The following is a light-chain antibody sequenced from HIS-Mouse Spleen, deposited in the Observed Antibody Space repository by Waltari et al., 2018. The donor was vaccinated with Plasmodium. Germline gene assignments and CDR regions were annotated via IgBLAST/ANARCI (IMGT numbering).Light chain of an antibody. CDR2: DVS. CDR1: RSDVGGSNY. Sequence: QSALTPPASVSGSPGQSITISCTGTRSDVGGSNYVSWYQQHPGKAPKLMIYDVSNRPSGVSNRFSGSKSGNTASLTISGLQAEDEADYYCSSYTSSSTLVVFGGGTKLTVL. CDR3: SSYTSSSTLVV. J-gene: IGLJ2*01. V-gene: IGLV2-14*03.